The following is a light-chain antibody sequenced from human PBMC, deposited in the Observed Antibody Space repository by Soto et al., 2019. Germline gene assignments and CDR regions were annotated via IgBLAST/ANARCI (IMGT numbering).Light chain of an antibody. V-gene: IGLV2-14*03. Sequence: QSALTQPASVSRSPGQSITISCTGTSSDVGGYDSVSWYQQHPGKAPQLMIFDVSNRPSGVSSRFSGSKSGNTASLSISGLQTEGEAKYYCSSYTSSSSRVFGGGTQLTVL. CDR3: SSYTSSSSRV. CDR2: DVS. J-gene: IGLJ3*02. CDR1: SSDVGGYDS.